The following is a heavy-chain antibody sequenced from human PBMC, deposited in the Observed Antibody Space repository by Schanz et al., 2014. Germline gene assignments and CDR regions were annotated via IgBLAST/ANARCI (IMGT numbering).Heavy chain of an antibody. D-gene: IGHD3-10*01. CDR1: GGTFSSYT. CDR3: ARVSMEFERGKSYYYYMDV. J-gene: IGHJ6*03. V-gene: IGHV1-69*02. Sequence: QVHLVQSGAEAKKPGSSVKVSCTASGGTFSSYTISWIRQAPGQGLEWMGRIIPILGIANYAQKFQGRVTITADKSSFAAYMDVSSLRAEDTAVYYCARVSMEFERGKSYYYYMDVWGRGTTVTVSS. CDR2: IIPILGIA.